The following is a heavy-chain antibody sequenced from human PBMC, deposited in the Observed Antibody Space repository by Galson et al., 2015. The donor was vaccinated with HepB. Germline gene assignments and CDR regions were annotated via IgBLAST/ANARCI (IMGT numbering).Heavy chain of an antibody. J-gene: IGHJ3*01. D-gene: IGHD4-11*01. CDR1: GFTFSIYG. Sequence: SLRLSCAASGFTFSIYGMHWVRQAPGKGLEWVAVIWYDGSKKEDADSVRGRFTLSRDNSKNTLYLQMNSLRAEDTATYYCAGAKYSYDAFDFWGQGTMVTVSS. CDR2: IWYDGSKK. CDR3: AGAKYSYDAFDF. V-gene: IGHV3-33*01.